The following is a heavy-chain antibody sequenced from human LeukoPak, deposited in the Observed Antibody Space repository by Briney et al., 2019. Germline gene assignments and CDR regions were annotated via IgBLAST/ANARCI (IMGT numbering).Heavy chain of an antibody. CDR1: GYSFNSYW. Sequence: GESLKISCKGSGYSFNSYWITWVRQMPGKGLEWMGRIDPSDSYSNFSPSFQGHVTISVDKSISTAYLQWSSLKASDTAMYSCARLYYFGSGGHAFDIWGQGTMVTVSS. CDR2: IDPSDSYS. D-gene: IGHD3-10*01. J-gene: IGHJ3*02. V-gene: IGHV5-10-1*01. CDR3: ARLYYFGSGGHAFDI.